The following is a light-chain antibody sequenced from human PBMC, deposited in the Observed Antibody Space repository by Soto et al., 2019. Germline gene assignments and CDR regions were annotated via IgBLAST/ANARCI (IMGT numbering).Light chain of an antibody. CDR1: SSDVGGYNY. CDR3: LSSAETAYV. CDR2: EVS. V-gene: IGLV2-8*01. Sequence: QSVLTQPPSASGSPGQSVTISCAGTSSDVGGYNYVSWYQQYPGKVPKLMIYEVSERPSGVPDRFSGSKSGNTAFLTVSGLKADDEDAYYCLSSAETAYVFGTGTKVTVL. J-gene: IGLJ1*01.